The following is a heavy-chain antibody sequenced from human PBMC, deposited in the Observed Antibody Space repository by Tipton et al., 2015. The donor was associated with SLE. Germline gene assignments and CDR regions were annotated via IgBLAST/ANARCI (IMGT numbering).Heavy chain of an antibody. CDR1: GYTFTSYY. J-gene: IGHJ4*02. CDR3: ARDRGGEQLWFFDY. CDR2: INPSGGGT. D-gene: IGHD5-18*01. Sequence: QSGPEVKKPGASVKVSCKASGYTFTSYYMHWVRQAPGQGLEWMGIINPSGGGTSYAQKFQGRVTMTRDTATSTVYMDLSSLRSEDAAVYYCARDRGGEQLWFFDYWGQGTLVTVSS. V-gene: IGHV1-46*03.